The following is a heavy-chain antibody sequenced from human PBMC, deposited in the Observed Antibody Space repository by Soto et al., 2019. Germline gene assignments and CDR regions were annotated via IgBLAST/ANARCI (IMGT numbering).Heavy chain of an antibody. J-gene: IGHJ6*02. CDR3: ARRGRGGYYYYGMDV. CDR2: IYPGDSDT. D-gene: IGHD3-10*01. V-gene: IGHV5-51*01. CDR1: GSSFTSYW. Sequence: GESLKISCKGSGSSFTSYWIGWVRQMPGKGLEWMGIIYPGDSDTRYSPSFQGQVTISADKSISTAYLQWSSLKASNTASYYWARRGRGGYYYYGMDVWGQGTTVTVSS.